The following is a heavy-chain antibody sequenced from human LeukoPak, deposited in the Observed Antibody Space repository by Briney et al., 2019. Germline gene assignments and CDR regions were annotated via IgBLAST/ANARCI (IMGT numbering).Heavy chain of an antibody. CDR1: GYSFTGYY. J-gene: IGHJ4*02. CDR2: INANSGGT. D-gene: IGHD1-26*01. V-gene: IGHV1-2*02. Sequence: ASVKVSCKASGYSFTGYYIHWVRQAPGQGLEWMGWINANSGGTNYAQKFQGRVTMTRDTSITTAYMELSGLRSDDTAVYYCARGRSGIQYNFDYWGQGTLVTVSS. CDR3: ARGRSGIQYNFDY.